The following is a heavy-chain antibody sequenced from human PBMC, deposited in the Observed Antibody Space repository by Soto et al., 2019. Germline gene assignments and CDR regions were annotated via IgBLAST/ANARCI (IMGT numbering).Heavy chain of an antibody. CDR3: ARDGYCGGDCYPVYYYYYMDV. CDR1: GFTFSSYA. CDR2: ISSNGGST. J-gene: IGHJ6*03. D-gene: IGHD2-21*01. Sequence: LRLSCAASGFTFSSYAMHWVRQAPGKGLEYVSAISSNGGSTYYANSVKGRFTISRDNSKNTLYLQMGSLRAEDMAVYYCARDGYCGGDCYPVYYYYYMDVWGKGTTVTVSS. V-gene: IGHV3-64*01.